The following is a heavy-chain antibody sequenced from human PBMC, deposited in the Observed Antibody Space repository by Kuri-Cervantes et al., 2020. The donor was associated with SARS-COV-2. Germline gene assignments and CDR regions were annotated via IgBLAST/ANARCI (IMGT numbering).Heavy chain of an antibody. CDR1: GGSFSGYY. V-gene: IGHV4-34*01. CDR3: AREGYCSGGSCFDY. D-gene: IGHD2-15*01. J-gene: IGHJ4*02. Sequence: GSLRLSCAVYGGSFSGYYWSWIRQPPGKGLEWIGEINHSGSTNYNPSLKSRVTISVDKSKNQFSLKLSSVTAADTAVYYCAREGYCSGGSCFDYWGQGTLVTVSS. CDR2: INHSGST.